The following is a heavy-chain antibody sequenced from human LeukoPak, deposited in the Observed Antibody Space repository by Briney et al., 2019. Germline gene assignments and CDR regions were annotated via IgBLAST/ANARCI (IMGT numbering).Heavy chain of an antibody. CDR1: GFNFNTFI. J-gene: IGHJ4*02. D-gene: IGHD6-19*01. Sequence: PGGSLRLSCATSGFNFNTFIMHWVRQGPGKGLEWVTFLRAGGPYGTEKFYADSVKGRFTISRDNAKNTLYLQMSSLRAEDTALYYCARVYSSGWYAVDYWGQGTLVTVPS. V-gene: IGHV3-30*02. CDR3: ARVYSSGWYAVDY. CDR2: LRAGGPYGTEK.